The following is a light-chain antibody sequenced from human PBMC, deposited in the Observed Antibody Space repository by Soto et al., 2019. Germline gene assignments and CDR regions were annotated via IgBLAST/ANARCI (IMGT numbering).Light chain of an antibody. CDR2: AAS. Sequence: EIVMTQSPATLSVSPGERATLSCRASQSVRSNLAWYQQNPGQAPRLLIYAASTRATVIPARFSGSGSGTEFTLTISSLQSEDFAVYYCQQYNNWPRTFGQGTKVEIK. V-gene: IGKV3-15*01. CDR1: QSVRSN. J-gene: IGKJ1*01. CDR3: QQYNNWPRT.